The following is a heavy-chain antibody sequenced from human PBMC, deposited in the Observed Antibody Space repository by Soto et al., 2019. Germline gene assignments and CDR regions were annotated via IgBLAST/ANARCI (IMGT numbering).Heavy chain of an antibody. Sequence: EVQLVESGGGLVKPGGSLRLSCAASGFSFSSYSMTWVRQAPGKGLEWVSSISSSASHINYADSVKGRFTISRDNAKKSLYLQMNSLRAEATAVYYCARGYTGYCSGGTCYWFDPWGQGTLVTVSS. CDR1: GFSFSSYS. V-gene: IGHV3-21*01. D-gene: IGHD2-15*01. CDR2: ISSSASHI. CDR3: ARGYTGYCSGGTCYWFDP. J-gene: IGHJ5*02.